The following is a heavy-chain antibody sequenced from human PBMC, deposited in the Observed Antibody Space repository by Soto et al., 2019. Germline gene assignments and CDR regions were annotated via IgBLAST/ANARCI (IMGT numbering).Heavy chain of an antibody. V-gene: IGHV1-46*01. CDR1: GDTFTDYY. J-gene: IGHJ4*02. D-gene: IGHD2-21*02. CDR3: ARGGHVVVVTAALDY. CDR2: VNPSGGHT. Sequence: QVQLMQSGAEVKKPGASVKVSCKASGDTFTDYYIHWVRQAPGQGLEWMGTVNPSGGHTTYAQHFLGIVTMTRATSTSTLYMELTRLTSDDAAIYYCARGGHVVVVTAALDYWGQGTLVTVSS.